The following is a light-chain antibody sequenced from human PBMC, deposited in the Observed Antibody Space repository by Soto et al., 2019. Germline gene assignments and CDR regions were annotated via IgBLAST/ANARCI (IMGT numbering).Light chain of an antibody. V-gene: IGKV3-15*01. CDR3: QQYNNWPRT. Sequence: EIVMTQSPVTLSASPGERATLSCRASQSISNNLAWYQQKPGQAPRLLIFGASFRATGIPARFGGSESGTEFTLSISSLQSEDFAVYYCQQYNNWPRTFGQGTKVEIK. J-gene: IGKJ1*01. CDR2: GAS. CDR1: QSISNN.